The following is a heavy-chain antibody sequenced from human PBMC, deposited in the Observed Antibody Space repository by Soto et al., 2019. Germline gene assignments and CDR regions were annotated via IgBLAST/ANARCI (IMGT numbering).Heavy chain of an antibody. Sequence: HSQTLSLTCAISGDSVSSNSAAWNWIRQSPSRGLEWLGRTYYRSKWYNDYAVSVKSRITINPDTSKNQFSLQLNSVTPEDTAVYYCARGEEYSSSGVLYYYYGMDVWGQGTTVTVSS. V-gene: IGHV6-1*01. CDR2: TYYRSKWYN. J-gene: IGHJ6*02. D-gene: IGHD6-6*01. CDR3: ARGEEYSSSGVLYYYYGMDV. CDR1: GDSVSSNSAA.